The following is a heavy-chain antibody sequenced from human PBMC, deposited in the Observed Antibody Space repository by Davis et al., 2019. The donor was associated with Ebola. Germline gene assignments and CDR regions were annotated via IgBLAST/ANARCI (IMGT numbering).Heavy chain of an antibody. D-gene: IGHD3-3*01. CDR1: GFTFSSYS. CDR3: ARSTTYYDFWSGYQAY. CDR2: ISSSSSTI. V-gene: IGHV3-48*04. J-gene: IGHJ4*02. Sequence: GESLKISCAASGFTFSSYSMNWVRQAPGKGLEWVSYISSSSSTIYYADSVKGRFTISRDNAKNSLYLQMNSLRAEDTAVYYCARSTTYYDFWSGYQAYWGQGTLVTVSS.